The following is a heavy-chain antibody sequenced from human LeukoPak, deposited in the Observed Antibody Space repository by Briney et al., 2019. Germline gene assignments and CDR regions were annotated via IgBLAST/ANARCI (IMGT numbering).Heavy chain of an antibody. D-gene: IGHD2-21*02. CDR1: GFSFNTYY. CDR3: ARDSAPYCGGDCYFDY. J-gene: IGHJ4*01. CDR2: ISSSSTYI. Sequence: GGSLRLSCAASGFSFNTYYVNWVRQAPGKGLEWVSCISSSSTYIFYADSVKGRFTISRDNSKNMLYLQMNSLRVEDTGVYFCARDSAPYCGGDCYFDYWGHGTLVTVSS. V-gene: IGHV3-21*01.